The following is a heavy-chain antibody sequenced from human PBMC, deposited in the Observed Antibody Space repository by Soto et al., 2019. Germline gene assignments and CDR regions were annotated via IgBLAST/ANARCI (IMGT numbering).Heavy chain of an antibody. J-gene: IGHJ6*02. V-gene: IGHV3-30-3*01. CDR1: GFTFSSYA. CDR2: ISYDGSNK. CDR3: ARGKGGYESDYYGMDV. Sequence: GGSLRLSCAASGFTFSSYAMHWVRQAPGKGLEWVAVISYDGSNKYYADSVKGRFTISRDNAKNSLYLQMNSLRAEDTAVYYCARGKGGYESDYYGMDVWGQGTTVTVSS. D-gene: IGHD6-13*01.